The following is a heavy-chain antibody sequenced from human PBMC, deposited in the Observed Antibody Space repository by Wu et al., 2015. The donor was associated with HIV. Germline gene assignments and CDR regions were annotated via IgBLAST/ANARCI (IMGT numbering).Heavy chain of an antibody. CDR2: INDDTGDT. V-gene: IGHV1-2*02. CDR3: VRRQNWNLNNYHFDY. D-gene: IGHD1-1*01. CDR1: GYTFTAYY. Sequence: QVQLVQSGTEMKKSGASMKVSCKTSGYTFTAYYMHWVRQAPGQGLEWMGWINDDTGDTRYAQKFQGRVTMTRDTSISTGYMELRRLTSDDLAVYFCVRRQNWNLNNYHFDYWGQGTLVTVSS. J-gene: IGHJ4*02.